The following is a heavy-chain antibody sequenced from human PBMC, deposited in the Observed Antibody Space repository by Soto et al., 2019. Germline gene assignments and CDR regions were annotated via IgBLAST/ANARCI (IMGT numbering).Heavy chain of an antibody. CDR3: ARGASDGSDYYMDV. CDR1: SGSISSSNW. V-gene: IGHV4-4*02. Sequence: SETLSLTCAVSSGSISSSNWWSWVRQPPGKGLEWIGEIYHSGSTNYNPSLKSRVTISVDKSKNQFSLKLSSVTAADTAVYYCARGASDGSDYYMDVWGKGTTVTVSS. D-gene: IGHD1-26*01. CDR2: IYHSGST. J-gene: IGHJ6*03.